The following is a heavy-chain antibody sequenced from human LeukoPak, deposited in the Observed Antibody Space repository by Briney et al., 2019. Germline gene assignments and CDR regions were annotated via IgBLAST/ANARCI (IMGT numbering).Heavy chain of an antibody. J-gene: IGHJ4*02. Sequence: SGTLSLTCAVYGGPLSNYYWTWIRQSPGKGLEWIGDINESGTTHYSPSLESRLTISVDTSRDQFSLRLASMTAADTAVYYCARGGFNSYGFFYWGQGILVSVS. CDR2: INESGTT. V-gene: IGHV4-34*01. CDR1: GGPLSNYY. CDR3: ARGGFNSYGFFY. D-gene: IGHD3-16*02.